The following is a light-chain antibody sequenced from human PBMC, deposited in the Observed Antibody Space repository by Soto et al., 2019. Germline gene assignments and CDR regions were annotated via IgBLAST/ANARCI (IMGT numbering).Light chain of an antibody. CDR3: LQYGNSPV. Sequence: EIVLTQSPGTLSLSPGERATLSCRASQSVSSSYLAWYQQKPGQAPRLLIYGASSRATGFPDRFSGSGSGTDFALIISRLEPEDFAVYYCLQYGNSPVFGRGTKVEIK. J-gene: IGKJ4*01. CDR1: QSVSSSY. V-gene: IGKV3-20*01. CDR2: GAS.